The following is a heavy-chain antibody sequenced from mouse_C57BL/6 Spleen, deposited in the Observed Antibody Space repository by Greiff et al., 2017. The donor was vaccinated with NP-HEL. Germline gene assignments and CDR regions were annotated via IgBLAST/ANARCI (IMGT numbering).Heavy chain of an antibody. D-gene: IGHD1-1*01. V-gene: IGHV1-74*01. CDR2: IHPSDSDT. Sequence: QVQLKQPGAELVKPGASVKVSCKASGYTFTSYWMHWVKQRPGQGLEWIGRIHPSDSDTNYNQKFKGKATLTVDKSSSTAYMQLSSLTSEDSAVYYCAIGFITPYAMDYWGQGTSVTVSS. J-gene: IGHJ4*01. CDR1: GYTFTSYW. CDR3: AIGFITPYAMDY.